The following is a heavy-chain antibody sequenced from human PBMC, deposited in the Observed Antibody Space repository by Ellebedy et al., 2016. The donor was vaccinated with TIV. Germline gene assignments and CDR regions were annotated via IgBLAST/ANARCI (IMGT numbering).Heavy chain of an antibody. Sequence: GGSLRLSXAASGFTFSSYGMHWVRQAPGKGLEWVAVISYDGSNKYYADSVKGRFTISRDNSKNTLYLQMNSLRAEDTAVYYCAKGGFYYGMDVWGQGTTVTVSS. CDR2: ISYDGSNK. V-gene: IGHV3-30*18. CDR1: GFTFSSYG. D-gene: IGHD3-16*01. CDR3: AKGGFYYGMDV. J-gene: IGHJ6*02.